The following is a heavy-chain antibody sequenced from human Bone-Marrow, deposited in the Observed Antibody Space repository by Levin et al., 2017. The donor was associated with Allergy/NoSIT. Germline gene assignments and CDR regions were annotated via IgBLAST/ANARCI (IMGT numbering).Heavy chain of an antibody. CDR3: ASDYLWGAF. CDR1: GYTLTHYY. CDR2: INPNSGFT. J-gene: IGHJ4*02. Sequence: ASVKVSCKTSGYTLTHYYMHWVRQAPGQGLEWVGGINPNSGFTDYAEKFQGRVSMTTDTSSSTAYMELSRLKSDDTAVYYCASDYLWGAFWGQGTLVTVSS. D-gene: IGHD3-16*01. V-gene: IGHV1-2*02.